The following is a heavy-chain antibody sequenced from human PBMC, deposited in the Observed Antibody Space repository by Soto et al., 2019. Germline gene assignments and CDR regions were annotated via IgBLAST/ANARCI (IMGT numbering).Heavy chain of an antibody. CDR2: IKQDGSDK. J-gene: IGHJ5*02. D-gene: IGHD2-2*03. Sequence: EVQLVESGGGLVQPGGSLRLSCAVSGFTFSNYWMSWVRQAPGKGLEWVANIKQDGSDKYYVDSVKGRFTISRDNAKNSLYVQMNSLRAEDTAVYYCARFGYCSSSSCYYGWFDTWGQGSLVTVSS. CDR1: GFTFSNYW. CDR3: ARFGYCSSSSCYYGWFDT. V-gene: IGHV3-7*03.